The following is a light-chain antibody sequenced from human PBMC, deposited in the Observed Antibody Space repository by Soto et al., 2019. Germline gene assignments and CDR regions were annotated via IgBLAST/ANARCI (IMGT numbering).Light chain of an antibody. V-gene: IGKV3-20*01. CDR3: QQYSTSPQT. CDR1: QSVATGY. Sequence: ENVLTQSPGTLSLSPGERATLSCRASQSVATGYLAWYQQNPGQAPRLLVYGASTRPTGIPDRFSGSGSGTDFTLTISRLEPEDFAVYFCQQYSTSPQTFGPGTKVDTK. J-gene: IGKJ3*01. CDR2: GAS.